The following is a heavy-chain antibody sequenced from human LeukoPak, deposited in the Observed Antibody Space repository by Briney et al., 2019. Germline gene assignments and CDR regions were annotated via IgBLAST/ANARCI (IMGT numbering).Heavy chain of an antibody. V-gene: IGHV3-21*01. J-gene: IGHJ3*02. Sequence: PGGSLRLSCAASGFTFSSYSMNSVRQAPGKGLEWVSPISRHRCYIYYADSVKGRFTISRDNAKNSLYVQMNSLRAEDTAVYYCARDSPDIVATIEAFDIWGQGTMVTVSS. CDR1: GFTFSSYS. D-gene: IGHD5-12*01. CDR3: ARDSPDIVATIEAFDI. CDR2: ISRHRCYI.